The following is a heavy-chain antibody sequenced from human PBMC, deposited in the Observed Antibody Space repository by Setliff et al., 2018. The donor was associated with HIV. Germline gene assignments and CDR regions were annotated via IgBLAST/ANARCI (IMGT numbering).Heavy chain of an antibody. J-gene: IGHJ4*02. CDR3: ARDRCSGGSCYTLDY. D-gene: IGHD2-15*01. Sequence: GASVKVSCKASGYTLTRYYMHWVRQAPGQGLEWMGIINPSGGSTSSAQKFQGRITMTRDTSTSTVYMELSSLRSEDTAVYYCARDRCSGGSCYTLDYWGQGTLVTVSS. CDR1: GYTLTRYY. CDR2: INPSGGST. V-gene: IGHV1-46*01.